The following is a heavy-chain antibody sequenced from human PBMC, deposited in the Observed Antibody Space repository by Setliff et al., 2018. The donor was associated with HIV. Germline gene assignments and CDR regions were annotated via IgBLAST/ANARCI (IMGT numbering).Heavy chain of an antibody. D-gene: IGHD3-22*01. J-gene: IGHJ4*02. CDR3: ARGETYYYDSSGYY. Sequence: GESLKISCAASGFTFSSYSMNWVRQAPGKGLEWVSSISSSSSYIYYADSVKGRFTISRDNAKNSLYLQMNSLRAEDTAVYYCARGETYYYDSSGYYWGQGTLVTVSS. CDR1: GFTFSSYS. V-gene: IGHV3-21*01. CDR2: ISSSSSYI.